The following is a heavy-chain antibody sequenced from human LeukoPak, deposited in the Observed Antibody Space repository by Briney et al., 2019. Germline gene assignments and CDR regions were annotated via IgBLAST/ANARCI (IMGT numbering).Heavy chain of an antibody. Sequence: PGGSLRLSCAASGFTVSSNYMSWVRQAPGKGLEGVSVIYSGGSTYYADSVKGRFTISRDNSKNTLYLQMNSLRAEDTAVYYCARGTVTTRIDYWGQGTLVTVSS. D-gene: IGHD4-17*01. CDR3: ARGTVTTRIDY. CDR1: GFTVSSNY. CDR2: IYSGGST. J-gene: IGHJ4*02. V-gene: IGHV3-66*01.